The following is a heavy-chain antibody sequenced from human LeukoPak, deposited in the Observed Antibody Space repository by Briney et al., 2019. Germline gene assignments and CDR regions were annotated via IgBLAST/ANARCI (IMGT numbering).Heavy chain of an antibody. D-gene: IGHD6-13*01. J-gene: IGHJ4*02. Sequence: PSETLSLTCTVSGGSISSSSYYWGWIRQPPGKGLEWIGSIHYSGSTYYNPSLKSRVTISVDTSKNQFSLKLSSVTAADTAVYYCARPHSSSWYVDYWGQRTLVTVSS. CDR2: IHYSGST. V-gene: IGHV4-39*01. CDR3: ARPHSSSWYVDY. CDR1: GGSISSSSYY.